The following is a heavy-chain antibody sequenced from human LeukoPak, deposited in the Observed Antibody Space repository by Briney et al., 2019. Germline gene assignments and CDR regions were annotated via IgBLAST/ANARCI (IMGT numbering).Heavy chain of an antibody. CDR2: ISSSSSYT. J-gene: IGHJ4*02. Sequence: GGSLRLSCAASGFTFSDYYMSWIRQAPGKGLEWVSYISSSSSYTNYADSVKGRFTISRDNAKNSLYLQMNSLRAEDTAVYYCARAPESPVLLWFGEPHKFDYWGQGTLVTVSS. D-gene: IGHD3-10*01. CDR1: GFTFSDYY. CDR3: ARAPESPVLLWFGEPHKFDY. V-gene: IGHV3-11*06.